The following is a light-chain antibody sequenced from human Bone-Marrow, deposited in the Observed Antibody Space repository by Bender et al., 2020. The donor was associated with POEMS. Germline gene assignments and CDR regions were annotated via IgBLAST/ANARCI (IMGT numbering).Light chain of an antibody. J-gene: IGLJ3*02. CDR1: SNDIGSHNY. CDR3: VAWDASLNGWV. Sequence: QSALTQPRSVSGSPGQSVTISCSGSSNDIGSHNYVSWYQLHPGKAPKLMIYDVNVRPSGVPDRFSGSKSGNTASLTISGLQSDDEAIYFCVAWDASLNGWVFGGGTKLTVL. CDR2: DVN. V-gene: IGLV2-11*01.